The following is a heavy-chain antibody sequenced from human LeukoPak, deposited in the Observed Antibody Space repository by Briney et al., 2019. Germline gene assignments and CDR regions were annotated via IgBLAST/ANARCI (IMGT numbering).Heavy chain of an antibody. CDR1: GFTFSSYA. J-gene: IGHJ4*02. V-gene: IGHV3-30-3*01. Sequence: GGSLRLSCAASGFTFSSYAMHWVRQAPGKGLEWVAVISYDGSNKYYADSVKGRFTISRDNSKNSLYLQMNSLRAEDTAVYYCASWEDPFDYWGQGTLVTVSS. CDR3: ASWEDPFDY. D-gene: IGHD1-26*01. CDR2: ISYDGSNK.